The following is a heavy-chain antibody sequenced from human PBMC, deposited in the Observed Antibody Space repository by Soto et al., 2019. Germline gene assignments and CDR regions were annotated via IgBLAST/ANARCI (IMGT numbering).Heavy chain of an antibody. V-gene: IGHV3-30-3*01. CDR1: GFTFSSYA. D-gene: IGHD5-12*01. CDR3: ARGGGYSGYDPGIAVAGTKDAFDI. J-gene: IGHJ3*02. CDR2: ISYDGSNK. Sequence: QVQLVESGGGVVQPGRSLRLSCAASGFTFSSYAMHWVRQAPGKGLEWVAVISYDGSNKYYADSVKGRFTISRDNSKNTLYLQMNSLRAEDTAVYYCARGGGYSGYDPGIAVAGTKDAFDIWGQGTKVTVSS.